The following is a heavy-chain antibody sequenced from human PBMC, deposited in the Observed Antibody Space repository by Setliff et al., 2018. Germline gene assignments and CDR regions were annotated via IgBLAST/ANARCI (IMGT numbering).Heavy chain of an antibody. J-gene: IGHJ4*02. CDR2: ISWNSGSI. Sequence: GGSLRLSCAASGFTFSSYSMNWVRQAPGKGLEWVSGISWNSGSIGYADSVKGRFTISRDNSKNTLYLQMNSLRPEDTAVYYCARTCSGSGCYAGLESWGQGTPVTVSS. D-gene: IGHD2-15*01. CDR1: GFTFSSYS. V-gene: IGHV3-48*01. CDR3: ARTCSGSGCYAGLES.